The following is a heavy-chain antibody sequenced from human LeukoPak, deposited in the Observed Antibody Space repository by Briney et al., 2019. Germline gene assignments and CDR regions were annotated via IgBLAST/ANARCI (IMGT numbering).Heavy chain of an antibody. CDR1: GYTFTSYA. Sequence: GALVKVSCKASGYTFTSYAMHWVRQAPGQRLEWMGWINAGNGNTKYSQKFQGRVTITRDTSASTAYMELSSLRSEDTAVYYCARDSVGGGILTGHYFDYWGQGTLVTVSS. CDR3: ARDSVGGGILTGHYFDY. J-gene: IGHJ4*02. D-gene: IGHD3-9*01. CDR2: INAGNGNT. V-gene: IGHV1-3*01.